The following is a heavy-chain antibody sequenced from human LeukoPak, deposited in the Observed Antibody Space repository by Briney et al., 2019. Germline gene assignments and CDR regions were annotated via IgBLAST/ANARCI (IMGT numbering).Heavy chain of an antibody. V-gene: IGHV3-15*01. Sequence: PGGSLRLSCAASGFTFSNAWMSWVRQAPGKGLEWVGRIKSKTDGGTTDYAAPVKGRFTISRDDSKNTLYLQMNSLKTEDTAVYYCTTDLTTRDTYYYDSSGYVPAYAFDIWGQGTMVTVSS. CDR3: TTDLTTRDTYYYDSSGYVPAYAFDI. CDR1: GFTFSNAW. D-gene: IGHD3-22*01. J-gene: IGHJ3*02. CDR2: IKSKTDGGTT.